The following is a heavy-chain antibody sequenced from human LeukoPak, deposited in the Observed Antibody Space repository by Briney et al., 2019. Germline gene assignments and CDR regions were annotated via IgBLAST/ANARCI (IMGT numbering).Heavy chain of an antibody. CDR3: ATAPFLRGY. D-gene: IGHD3-10*01. CDR1: GFTFSTDA. Sequence: GGSLRLSCAASGFTFSTDAMSWVRQAPGKGLEWVSAISGSGDSTYYADSVRGRFTISRDNSKNTLYLQMNSLRAEDTAVYYCATAPFLRGYWGQGTLVTVSS. CDR2: ISGSGDST. V-gene: IGHV3-23*01. J-gene: IGHJ4*02.